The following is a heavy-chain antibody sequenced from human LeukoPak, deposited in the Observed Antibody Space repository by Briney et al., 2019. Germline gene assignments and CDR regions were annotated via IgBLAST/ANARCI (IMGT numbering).Heavy chain of an antibody. CDR3: AKWSGISAFDP. CDR2: IYYNGNT. V-gene: IGHV4-39*07. Sequence: PSETLSLTCLVSGGSISSPISYWGWIRQPPGRGLERLGIIYYNGNTYCNPSLKSRVTISVDTSTNHFSLKVRSVTAADTAVYYCAKWSGISAFDPWGQGTLVTVSS. CDR1: GGSISSPISY. J-gene: IGHJ5*02. D-gene: IGHD2-15*01.